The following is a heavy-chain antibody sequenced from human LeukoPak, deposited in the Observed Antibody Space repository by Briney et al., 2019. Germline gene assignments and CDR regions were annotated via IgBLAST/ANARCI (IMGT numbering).Heavy chain of an antibody. D-gene: IGHD6-6*01. CDR2: INPNSGGT. CDR1: GYTFTGYY. V-gene: IGHV1-2*02. Sequence: SVKVSCKASGYTFTGYYMHWVRQAPGPGLEWLGWINPNSGGTNYAQKFQGRVTMTRDTSISTAYMELSRLRSDDPAVYYCAKYRRIAARRIFGFDHWGQGTLVTVSS. CDR3: AKYRRIAARRIFGFDH. J-gene: IGHJ4*02.